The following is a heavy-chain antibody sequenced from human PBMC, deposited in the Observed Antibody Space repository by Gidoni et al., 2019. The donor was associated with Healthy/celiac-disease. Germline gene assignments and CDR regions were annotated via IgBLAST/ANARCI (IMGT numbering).Heavy chain of an antibody. V-gene: IGHV3-23*01. J-gene: IGHJ3*02. Sequence: EVQLLESGGGLVQPGGSLRLSCAASGFTFSSYAMSWVRQAPGKGLEWVSAISGSGGSTYYADSVKGRFTISRDNSKNTLYLQMNSLRAEDTAVYYCAKEGYCSGGSCSNDAFDIWGQGTMVTVSS. CDR3: AKEGYCSGGSCSNDAFDI. CDR2: ISGSGGST. CDR1: GFTFSSYA. D-gene: IGHD2-15*01.